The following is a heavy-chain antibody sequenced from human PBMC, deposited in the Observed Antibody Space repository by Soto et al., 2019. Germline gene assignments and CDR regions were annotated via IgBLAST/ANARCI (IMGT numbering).Heavy chain of an antibody. V-gene: IGHV2-5*02. D-gene: IGHD4-17*01. CDR3: AHRTVTTGGDYFYY. Sequence: QITLRESGPALVKPRQTLTLTCTFSGFSLTTSGVGVGWIRQPPGKALECLALIYWDDYKRYSPSLQSRLTITKDSSKNHVVLTMTNMDPVDTATYYCAHRTVTTGGDYFYYWGQGTLVTVSS. CDR1: GFSLTTSGVG. CDR2: IYWDDYK. J-gene: IGHJ4*02.